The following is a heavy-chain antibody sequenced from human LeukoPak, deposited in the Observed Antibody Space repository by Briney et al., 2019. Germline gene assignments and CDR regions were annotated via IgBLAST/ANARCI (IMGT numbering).Heavy chain of an antibody. CDR2: IYYSGST. Sequence: SETLSLTCTVSGGSISSYYWSWIRQPPGKGLEWIGYIYYSGSTNYNPSLKSRVTISVDTSKNQFSLKLSSVTAADTAVYYCARASYYYDSSGYYYFDYWGQGTLVTVSS. D-gene: IGHD3-22*01. CDR3: ARASYYYDSSGYYYFDY. J-gene: IGHJ4*02. V-gene: IGHV4-59*01. CDR1: GGSISSYY.